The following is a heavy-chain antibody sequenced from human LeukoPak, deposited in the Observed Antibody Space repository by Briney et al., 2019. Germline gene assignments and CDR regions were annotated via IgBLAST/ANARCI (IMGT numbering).Heavy chain of an antibody. Sequence: SETLSLTCAVYGGSFSGYYWSWIRQPPGKGLEWIGEINHSGSTNYNPSLKSRVTISVDKSKNQFSLKLSSVTAADTAVYYCARDLKLGPYYYGSGSYFFDYWGQGTLVTVSS. V-gene: IGHV4-34*01. CDR1: GGSFSGYY. D-gene: IGHD3-10*01. J-gene: IGHJ4*02. CDR3: ARDLKLGPYYYGSGSYFFDY. CDR2: INHSGST.